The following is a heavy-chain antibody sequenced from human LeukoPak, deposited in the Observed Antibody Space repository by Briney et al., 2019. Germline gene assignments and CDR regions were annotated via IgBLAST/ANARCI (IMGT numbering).Heavy chain of an antibody. D-gene: IGHD4-23*01. V-gene: IGHV4-59*01. CDR1: GGSITSFY. CDR3: ARDRYGGNSGEFDY. Sequence: SETLSLTCTVSGGSITSFYWSWIRQSPGKGLEWIGYIYYSGATNYNPSVKSRVTISVDTSKNQFSLKVRSVTAADTAVYYCARDRYGGNSGEFDYWGLGTLVTVSS. J-gene: IGHJ4*02. CDR2: IYYSGAT.